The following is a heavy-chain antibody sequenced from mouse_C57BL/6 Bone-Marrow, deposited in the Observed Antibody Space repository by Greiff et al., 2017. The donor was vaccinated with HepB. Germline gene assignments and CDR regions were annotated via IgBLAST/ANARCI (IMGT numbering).Heavy chain of an antibody. CDR1: GFSFNTYA. J-gene: IGHJ4*01. V-gene: IGHV10-1*01. CDR2: IRSKSNNYAT. CDR3: VVSITTVVAYYYAMDY. Sequence: DVKLVESGGGLVQPKGSLKLSCAASGFSFNTYAMNWVRQAPGKGLEWVARIRSKSNNYATYYADSVKDRFTISRDDSESMLYLQMNNLKTEDTAMYYCVVSITTVVAYYYAMDYWGQGTSVTVSS. D-gene: IGHD1-1*01.